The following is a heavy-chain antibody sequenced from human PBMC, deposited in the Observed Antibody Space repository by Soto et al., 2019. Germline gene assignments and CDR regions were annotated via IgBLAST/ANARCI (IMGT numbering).Heavy chain of an antibody. CDR1: GFTFSSYA. CDR2: ISGSGGST. V-gene: IGHV3-23*01. Sequence: GGSLRLSCAASGFTFSSYAMSWVRQAPGKGLEWVSAISGSGGSTYYADSGKGRFTSSRDNSKNTLYLQMNSLRAEDTAVYYCAKHDDYGGTEGYYYGMDVWGQGTTVTVSS. D-gene: IGHD4-17*01. CDR3: AKHDDYGGTEGYYYGMDV. J-gene: IGHJ6*02.